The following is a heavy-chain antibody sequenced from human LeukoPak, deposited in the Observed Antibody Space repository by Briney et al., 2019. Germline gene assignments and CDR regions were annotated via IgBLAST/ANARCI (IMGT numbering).Heavy chain of an antibody. J-gene: IGHJ4*02. D-gene: IGHD6-13*01. V-gene: IGHV3-23*01. CDR3: AKAKQARRYFDD. CDR2: IDTSSGNK. Sequence: GGYLTLYCAGSGFTFSSNPLSWLRQAPGKGLEWVSGIDTSSGNKYYADSVRGRFTISRDNSKNTLYLQMNTLRAEDTAVYYCAKAKQARRYFDDWGQGTLVTVSS. CDR1: GFTFSSNP.